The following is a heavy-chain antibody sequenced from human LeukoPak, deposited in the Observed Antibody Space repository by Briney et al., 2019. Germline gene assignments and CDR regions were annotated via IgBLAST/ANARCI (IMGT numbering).Heavy chain of an antibody. Sequence: PSATLSLTCAVSGGSISSHYWSWIRPPPGKGLEWIGYIYYSGSTNYNPSLKSRVTISVDTSKNQFSLKLSSVTAADTAVYYCARVSYSSSYYFDYWGQGTLVTVSS. CDR3: ARVSYSSSYYFDY. CDR2: IYYSGST. CDR1: GGSISSHY. V-gene: IGHV4-59*11. D-gene: IGHD6-13*01. J-gene: IGHJ4*02.